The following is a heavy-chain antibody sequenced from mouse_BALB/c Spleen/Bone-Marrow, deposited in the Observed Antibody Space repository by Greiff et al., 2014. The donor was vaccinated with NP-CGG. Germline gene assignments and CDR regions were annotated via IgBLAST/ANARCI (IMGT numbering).Heavy chain of an antibody. CDR1: GYTFTDYV. CDR3: ATGTDY. D-gene: IGHD4-1*01. Sequence: QVQLKESGPELVKPGASVKMSCKASGYTFTDYVINWVKQRTGQGLEWIGEIYPGSGSTYYNEKFKGKATLTADKSSNTAYMQLSSLTSEDSAVYFCATGTDYWGQGTTLTVSS. J-gene: IGHJ2*01. V-gene: IGHV1-77*01. CDR2: IYPGSGST.